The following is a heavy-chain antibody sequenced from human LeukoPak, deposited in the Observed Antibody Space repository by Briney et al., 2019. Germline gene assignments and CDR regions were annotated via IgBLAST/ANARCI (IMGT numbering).Heavy chain of an antibody. CDR2: ISGSGGST. Sequence: PGGSLRLSCAASGFTFSSYAMSWVRQAPGKGLEWVSAISGSGGSTYYADSVKGRFTISRDNSKNTLYLQMNSLRAEDTAVYYSAKDLSSSTSCQANWGQGTLVTVSS. CDR3: AKDLSSSTSCQAN. J-gene: IGHJ4*02. CDR1: GFTFSSYA. D-gene: IGHD2-2*01. V-gene: IGHV3-23*01.